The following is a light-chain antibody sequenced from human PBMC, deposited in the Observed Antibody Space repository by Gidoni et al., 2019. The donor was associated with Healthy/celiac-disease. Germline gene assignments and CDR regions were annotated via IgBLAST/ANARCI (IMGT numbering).Light chain of an antibody. Sequence: QSVLTQPPSASGTPGQRVTISCSGSSTNIGSNYVYWYQQLPGTAPKPLIYRNNQRPSGVPERFSGSKSGTSASLAISGLRSEDEADYYCAAWDDSLSGVVFGGGTKLTVL. CDR3: AAWDDSLSGVV. CDR2: RNN. J-gene: IGLJ2*01. V-gene: IGLV1-47*01. CDR1: STNIGSNY.